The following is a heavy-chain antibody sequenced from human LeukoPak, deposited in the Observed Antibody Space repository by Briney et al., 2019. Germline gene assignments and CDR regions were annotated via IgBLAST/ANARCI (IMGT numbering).Heavy chain of an antibody. J-gene: IGHJ4*02. D-gene: IGHD3-16*01. CDR1: GFTFSSYA. Sequence: GRSLRLSCAASGFTFSSYAMHWVRQAPGKGLEWVAVISYDGSNKYYADSVKGRFTISRVNSKNTLYLQMNSLRVEDTAVYYCARDASQSGDLGFWGQGTLVTVSS. CDR2: ISYDGSNK. V-gene: IGHV3-30-3*01. CDR3: ARDASQSGDLGF.